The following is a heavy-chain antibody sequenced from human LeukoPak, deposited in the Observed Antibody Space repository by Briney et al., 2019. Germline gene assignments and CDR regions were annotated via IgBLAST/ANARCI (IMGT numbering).Heavy chain of an antibody. CDR1: GYTFTGYY. V-gene: IGHV1-3*01. J-gene: IGHJ4*02. D-gene: IGHD3-3*01. CDR2: INAGNGNT. CDR3: ARDEARITIFGVAGYFDY. Sequence: ASVKVSCKASGYTFTGYYMHWVRQAPGQGLEWMGWINAGNGNTKYSQKFQGRVTITRDTSASTAYMVLSSLRSEDTAVYYCARDEARITIFGVAGYFDYWGQGTLVTVSS.